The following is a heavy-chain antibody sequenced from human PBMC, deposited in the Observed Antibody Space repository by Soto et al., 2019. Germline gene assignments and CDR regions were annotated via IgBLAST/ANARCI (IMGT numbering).Heavy chain of an antibody. CDR2: ISYDGSNK. D-gene: IGHD3-22*01. CDR1: GFTFSSYA. CDR3: ARDANRIGYYYDSSGYRTNWFDP. Sequence: GGSLRLSCAASGFTFSSYAMHWVRQAPGKGLEWVAVISYDGSNKYYADSVKGRFTISRDNSKNTLYLQMNSLRAEDTAVYYCARDANRIGYYYDSSGYRTNWFDPWGQGTLVTVSS. V-gene: IGHV3-30*04. J-gene: IGHJ5*02.